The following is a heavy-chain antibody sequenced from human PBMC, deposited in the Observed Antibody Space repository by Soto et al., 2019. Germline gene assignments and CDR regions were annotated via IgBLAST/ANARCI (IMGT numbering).Heavy chain of an antibody. Sequence: GGSLRLSCAASGFTFSSYSMNWVRQAPGKGLEWVSYISISSSTIYYADSVKGRFTISRDNAKNSLYLQMNSLRAEDTAVYYCARPTTVTTNWFDPWGQGTLVTVSS. CDR3: ARPTTVTTNWFDP. CDR2: ISISSSTI. V-gene: IGHV3-48*01. J-gene: IGHJ5*02. D-gene: IGHD4-4*01. CDR1: GFTFSSYS.